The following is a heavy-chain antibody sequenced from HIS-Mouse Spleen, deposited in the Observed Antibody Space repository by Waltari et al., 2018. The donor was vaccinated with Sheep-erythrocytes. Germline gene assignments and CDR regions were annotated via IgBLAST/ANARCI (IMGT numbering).Heavy chain of an antibody. Sequence: EVQLVESGGGLVKPGGSLRLSCAASGFTFSSYSMNWVRQAPGKGLGGVSSISSSSSYIYYADSVKGRFTISRDNAKNSLYLQMNSLRAEDTAVYYCAGCIAVYGMDVWGQGTTVTVSS. CDR3: AGCIAVYGMDV. CDR1: GFTFSSYS. CDR2: ISSSSSYI. J-gene: IGHJ6*02. D-gene: IGHD6-19*01. V-gene: IGHV3-21*01.